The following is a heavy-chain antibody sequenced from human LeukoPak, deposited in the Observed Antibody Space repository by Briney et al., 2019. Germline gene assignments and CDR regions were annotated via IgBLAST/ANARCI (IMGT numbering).Heavy chain of an antibody. CDR2: ISHSGST. D-gene: IGHD4-17*01. CDR3: ARGPFRHLYYGDYARQNWFDP. J-gene: IGHJ5*02. CDR1: GGSISSGGYS. V-gene: IGHV4-30-2*01. Sequence: PSETLSLTCAVSGGSISSGGYSWSWIRQPPGKGLEWIGYISHSGSTYYNPSLKSRVTISVDTSKNQFSLKLSSVTAADTAVYYCARGPFRHLYYGDYARQNWFDPWGQGTLVTVSS.